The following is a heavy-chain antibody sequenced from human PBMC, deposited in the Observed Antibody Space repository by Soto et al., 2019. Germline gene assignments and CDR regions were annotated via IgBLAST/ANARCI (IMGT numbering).Heavy chain of an antibody. CDR3: ARSAPPFDSRGYYGVKDAFAI. CDR2: INPSGGST. D-gene: IGHD3-22*01. J-gene: IGHJ3*02. Sequence: ASVKVSCKASGYTFTSYYMHWVRQAPGQGLEWMGIINPSGGSTSYAQKFQGRVTMTRDTSTSTVYMELSSLRSEDTAVYYCARSAPPFDSRGYYGVKDAFAIWGQGTIVT. V-gene: IGHV1-46*01. CDR1: GYTFTSYY.